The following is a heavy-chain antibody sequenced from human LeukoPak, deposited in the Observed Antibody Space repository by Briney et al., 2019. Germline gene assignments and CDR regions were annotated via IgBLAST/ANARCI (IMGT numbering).Heavy chain of an antibody. CDR2: IRGKANSYAT. V-gene: IGHV3-73*01. D-gene: IGHD3-10*01. Sequence: GGSLRLSCAASGFTFSGSAMHWVRQTSGKGLEWVGRIRGKANSYATAYAASVKGRFTISRDDSKNTAYLQMNSPKSEDTAVYYCARHAASGGSGVDYWGQGTLVTVSS. CDR3: ARHAASGGSGVDY. J-gene: IGHJ4*02. CDR1: GFTFSGSA.